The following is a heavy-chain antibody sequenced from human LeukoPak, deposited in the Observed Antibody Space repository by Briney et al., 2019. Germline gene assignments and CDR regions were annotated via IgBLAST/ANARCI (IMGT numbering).Heavy chain of an antibody. CDR1: GYTFTGYY. Sequence: ASVKVSCKASGYTFTGYYMHWVRQAPGQGLEWVGRINPGDGNIHLEQRFQGRVTMTRDMSTSTVYMELISLRSEDTAMYYCARESPGLCYFDYWGQGTLVTVSS. CDR2: INPGDGNI. J-gene: IGHJ4*02. CDR3: ARESPGLCYFDY. D-gene: IGHD2-21*01. V-gene: IGHV1-46*01.